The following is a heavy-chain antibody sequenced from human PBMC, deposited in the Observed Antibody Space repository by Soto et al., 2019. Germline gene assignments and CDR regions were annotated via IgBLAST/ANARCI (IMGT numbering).Heavy chain of an antibody. CDR1: GFTFSSHA. D-gene: IGHD3-10*01. Sequence: EVQLLESGGGLVQPGGSLRLSCAASGFTFSSHAMSWVRQAPGKGLEWVSGISGNGNIIYDADSVKGLFTVSRDNSKNALDLHMNRLRLGDTAVYYCANDQRRFYLGSGDGIYYFDYWGQGNQVTVSS. V-gene: IGHV3-23*01. CDR2: ISGNGNII. CDR3: ANDQRRFYLGSGDGIYYFDY. J-gene: IGHJ4*02.